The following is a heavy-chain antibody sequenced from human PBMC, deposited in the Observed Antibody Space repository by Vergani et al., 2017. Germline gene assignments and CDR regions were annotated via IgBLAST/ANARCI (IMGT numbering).Heavy chain of an antibody. CDR3: AKGAIITIFGVVNYFDY. J-gene: IGHJ4*02. V-gene: IGHV3-30*18. CDR1: GFTFSSYG. Sequence: QVQLVESGGGVVQPGRSLRLSCAASGFTFSSYGMHWVRQAPGKGLEWVAVISYDGSNKYYSDSVKGRFTISRDNSKNTLYLQMYSLRAEDTAVYYCAKGAIITIFGVVNYFDYWGQGTLVTVSS. D-gene: IGHD3-3*01. CDR2: ISYDGSNK.